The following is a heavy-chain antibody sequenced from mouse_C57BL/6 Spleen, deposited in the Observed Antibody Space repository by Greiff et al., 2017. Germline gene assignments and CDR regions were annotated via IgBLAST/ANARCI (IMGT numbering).Heavy chain of an antibody. Sequence: QVHVKQPGAELVRPGSSVKLSCKASGYTFTSYWMHWVKQRPIQGLEWIGNIDPSDSETHYNQKFKDKATLTVDKSSSTAYMQLSSLTSEDSAVYYCARWELQAMDYWGQGTSVTVSS. D-gene: IGHD2-1*01. CDR3: ARWELQAMDY. V-gene: IGHV1-52*01. CDR2: IDPSDSET. J-gene: IGHJ4*01. CDR1: GYTFTSYW.